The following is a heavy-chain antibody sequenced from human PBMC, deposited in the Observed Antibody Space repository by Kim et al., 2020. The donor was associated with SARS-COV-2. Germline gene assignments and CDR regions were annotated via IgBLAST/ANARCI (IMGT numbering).Heavy chain of an antibody. CDR2: T. Sequence: THYNPSLQSRVLMSIDTPKNQFSLKLTSVTAADTAVYFCARADYYSGMDVWGQGTTVTVSS. CDR3: ARADYYSGMDV. V-gene: IGHV4-30-4*07. J-gene: IGHJ6*02.